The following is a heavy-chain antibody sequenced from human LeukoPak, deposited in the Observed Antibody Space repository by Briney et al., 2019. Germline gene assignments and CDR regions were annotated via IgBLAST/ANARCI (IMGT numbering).Heavy chain of an antibody. D-gene: IGHD3-10*01. CDR2: MSPNSGNT. V-gene: IGHV1-8*01. J-gene: IGHJ5*02. Sequence: ASVKVSCKASGYTFTSYDINWVRQATGQGLEWMGWMSPNSGNTGYAQKFQGRVTMTRNTSISTAYMELSSLRSEDTAVYYCAREWNGSGSYCWFDPWGQGTLVTVSS. CDR1: GYTFTSYD. CDR3: AREWNGSGSYCWFDP.